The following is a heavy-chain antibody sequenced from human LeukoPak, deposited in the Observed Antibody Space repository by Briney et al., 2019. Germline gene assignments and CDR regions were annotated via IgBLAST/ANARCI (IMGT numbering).Heavy chain of an antibody. CDR3: ARHLDGAYGMDV. J-gene: IGHJ6*02. CDR2: IYPGDSDT. D-gene: IGHD1-1*01. Sequence: GESLKISCKDSGYRFSSYWIAWVRQMPGKGLEYIGIIYPGDSDTRYSPSFQGQVTISADKSISTAYLQWSSLKASDTAMYYCARHLDGAYGMDVWGQGTTVTVSS. CDR1: GYRFSSYW. V-gene: IGHV5-51*01.